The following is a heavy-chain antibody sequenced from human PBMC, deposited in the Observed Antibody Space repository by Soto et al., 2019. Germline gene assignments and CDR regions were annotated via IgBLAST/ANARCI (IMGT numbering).Heavy chain of an antibody. CDR1: GGTFSSYA. Sequence: QVQLVQSGAEVKKPGSSVKVSCTASGGTFSSYAISWVRQAPGQGLEWMGGIIPIFGTANYAQKFQGRVTITADESTSTAYMELSSLRSEDTAVYYCARGGIRDSSGYYYYYYYGMDVWGQGTTVTVSS. CDR3: ARGGIRDSSGYYYYYYYGMDV. V-gene: IGHV1-69*01. D-gene: IGHD3-22*01. CDR2: IIPIFGTA. J-gene: IGHJ6*02.